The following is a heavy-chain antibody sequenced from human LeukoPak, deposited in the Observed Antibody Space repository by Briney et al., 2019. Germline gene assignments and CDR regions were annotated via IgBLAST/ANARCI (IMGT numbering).Heavy chain of an antibody. J-gene: IGHJ4*02. CDR2: IRGSGGST. Sequence: GGSLRLSCAASGFTFSSYAMSWVRQAPGRGLEWVSAIRGSGGSTYYADSVKGRFTISRDNSKNTLYLQMNSLRAEDTAVYYCAKVDRMIRGYYFDYWGQGTLVTVSS. CDR1: GFTFSSYA. V-gene: IGHV3-23*01. CDR3: AKVDRMIRGYYFDY. D-gene: IGHD3-16*01.